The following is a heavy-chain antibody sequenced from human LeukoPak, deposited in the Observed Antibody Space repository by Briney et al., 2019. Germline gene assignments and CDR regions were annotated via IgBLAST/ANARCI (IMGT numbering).Heavy chain of an antibody. V-gene: IGHV1-2*02. CDR3: ARDIELVPSAGQPDY. J-gene: IGHJ4*02. CDR2: LNPNSGGT. D-gene: IGHD2-2*01. Sequence: GASVKVSCKASGYTFTDYYIHWVRQAPGQGLEWMGWLNPNSGGTNYAQKFQGRVTITRDTSISTAYMELSRLTFDDTAAYYCARDIELVPSAGQPDYWGQGTLVTVSS. CDR1: GYTFTDYY.